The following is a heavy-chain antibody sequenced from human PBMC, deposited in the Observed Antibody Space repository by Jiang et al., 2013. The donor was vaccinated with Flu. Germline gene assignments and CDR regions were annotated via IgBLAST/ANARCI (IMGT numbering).Heavy chain of an antibody. D-gene: IGHD3-9*01. V-gene: IGHV4-59*01. J-gene: IGHJ3*02. CDR3: ATSFENLLTGYGSFDI. CDR1: GDSISGNY. Sequence: GPGLVKPSETLSLTCTVSGDSISGNYWNWIRQPPGKGLEWIGYIYYSGSTNYNPSLKSRVTISVNTSKNQFSLKLGSVTAADTAVYYCATSFENLLTGYGSFDIWGQGTMVTVSS. CDR2: IYYSGST.